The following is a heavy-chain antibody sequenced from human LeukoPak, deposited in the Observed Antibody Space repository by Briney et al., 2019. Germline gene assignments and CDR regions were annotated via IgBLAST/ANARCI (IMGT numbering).Heavy chain of an antibody. J-gene: IGHJ4*02. CDR3: ASQGYADCSPRPFDY. Sequence: SETLSLTCAVYGGSFSGYYWSWIRQPPGKGLEWIGYIYYSGKTNYNPSLKNRVTISVDTSKNQFSLKLRSLTAADTDVFYCASQGYADCSPRPFDYWGQGTLVTVSS. V-gene: IGHV4-59*08. D-gene: IGHD2-21*02. CDR1: GGSFSGYY. CDR2: IYYSGKT.